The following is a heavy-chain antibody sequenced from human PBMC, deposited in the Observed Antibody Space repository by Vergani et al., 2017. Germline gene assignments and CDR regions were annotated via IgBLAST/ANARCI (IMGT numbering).Heavy chain of an antibody. J-gene: IGHJ4*02. CDR3: AGRSGGGMDD. CDR1: GGPISSYY. CDR2: FNHSGST. D-gene: IGHD3-16*01. Sequence: QVQLQESGPGLVKPSETLSLTCTVPGGPISSYYWSWIRQPPGKGLEWSGEFNHSGSTNYNPSLKSRVTISVDTSKNQFSLKLSSVTAADTAVYYWAGRSGGGMDDWGQGTLVTVSS. V-gene: IGHV4-59*04.